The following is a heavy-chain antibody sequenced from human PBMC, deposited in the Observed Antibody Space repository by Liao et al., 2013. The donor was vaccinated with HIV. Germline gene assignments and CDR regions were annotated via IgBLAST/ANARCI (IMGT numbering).Heavy chain of an antibody. V-gene: IGHV4-39*07. CDR3: ARGSGIAARRGFXY. D-gene: IGHD6-6*01. CDR2: IYSSGST. CDR1: GGSISSSSYY. J-gene: IGHJ4*02. Sequence: QVQLQESGPGLLKPSETLSLTCTVSGGSISSSSYYWGWIRQPPGKGLEWIGSIYSSGSTYYNPSLKSRVTISVDTSKNQFSLKVSSVTAADTAVYYCARGSGIAARRGFXYWGQGTLVTVSS.